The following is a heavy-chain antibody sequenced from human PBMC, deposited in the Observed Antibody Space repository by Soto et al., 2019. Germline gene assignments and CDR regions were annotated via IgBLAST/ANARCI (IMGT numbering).Heavy chain of an antibody. CDR2: IWYDGSNK. J-gene: IGHJ6*02. CDR3: AGDRVVPTPVSYYYGMEV. D-gene: IGHD2-21*01. V-gene: IGHV3-33*01. Sequence: QVQLVESGGGVVQPGRSLRLSCAASGFTFSSYGMHWVRQAPGKGLEWVAVIWYDGSNKDYADCVKGRFAISRDNYKNTLDRQMHGLRADDTAVYYCAGDRVVPTPVSYYYGMEVWGQGTTVTVSS. CDR1: GFTFSSYG.